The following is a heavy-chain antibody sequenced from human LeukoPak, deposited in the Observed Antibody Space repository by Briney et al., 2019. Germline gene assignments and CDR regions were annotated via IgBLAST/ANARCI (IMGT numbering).Heavy chain of an antibody. CDR2: IIPIFGTA. J-gene: IGHJ5*02. CDR3: ARASHDVITGTTWWFDP. CDR1: GGTFSSYA. Sequence: GASVKVSCKASGGTFSSYAISWVRQAPGQGLEWMGGIIPIFGTAYYAQKFQGRVTITTDESTSTAYMELSSLRSEDTAVYYCARASHDVITGTTWWFDPWGQGTLVTVSS. V-gene: IGHV1-69*05. D-gene: IGHD1-7*01.